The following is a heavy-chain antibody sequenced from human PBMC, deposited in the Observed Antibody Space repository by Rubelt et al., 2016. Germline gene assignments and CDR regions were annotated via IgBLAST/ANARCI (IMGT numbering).Heavy chain of an antibody. CDR3: ARTGAAAGTEYYFDY. V-gene: IGHV3-21*01. J-gene: IGHJ4*02. CDR2: ISSSGSYI. D-gene: IGHD6-13*01. Sequence: SISSSGSYIYYADSVKGRFTISRDNAKNSLYLQMNSLRAEDTAVYYCARTGAAAGTEYYFDYWGQGTLVTVSS.